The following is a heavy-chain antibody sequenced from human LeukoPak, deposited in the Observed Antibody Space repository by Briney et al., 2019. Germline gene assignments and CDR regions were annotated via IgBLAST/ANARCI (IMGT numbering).Heavy chain of an antibody. CDR3: ATHWH. CDR2: IYCGGST. J-gene: IGHJ4*02. D-gene: IGHD1-1*01. V-gene: IGHV3-53*01. CDR1: GFTVSNNY. Sequence: PGGSLSFSCAASGFTVSNNYMRWVRQAPGKGLEWVSVIYCGGSTYCADCVKGRFTISRDKDKNTLYLQMNSLRAEDTAVYYCATHWHWGQGTLVTVSS.